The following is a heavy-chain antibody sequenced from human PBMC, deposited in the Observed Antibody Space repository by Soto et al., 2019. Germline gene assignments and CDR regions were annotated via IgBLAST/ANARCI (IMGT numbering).Heavy chain of an antibody. CDR1: GFTFSSYS. CDR2: ISSSSSYI. D-gene: IGHD3-3*01. J-gene: IGHJ3*02. CDR3: ARQLTYYDPTDI. V-gene: IGHV3-21*01. Sequence: GGSLRLSCAASGFTFSSYSMNWVRQAPGKGLEWVSSISSSSSYIYYADSVKGRFTISRDNAKNSLYLQMNSLRAEDTAVYYCARQLTYYDPTDIWGQGTMVTVSS.